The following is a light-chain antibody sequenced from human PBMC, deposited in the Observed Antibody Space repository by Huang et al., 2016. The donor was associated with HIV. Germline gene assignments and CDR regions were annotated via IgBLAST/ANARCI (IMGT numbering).Light chain of an antibody. CDR1: QNVRNY. J-gene: IGKJ1*01. V-gene: IGKV3-11*01. CDR3: HRRGSWPPEM. CDR2: DAS. Sequence: EIVLTQSPATLSLSPGERATLSCRASQNVRNYLAWYQQKPGQAPRLLIYDASHRATGIPARFSGSGSGTDFTLTISSLEPEDFAVYYCHRRGSWPPEMFGQGTKVEIK.